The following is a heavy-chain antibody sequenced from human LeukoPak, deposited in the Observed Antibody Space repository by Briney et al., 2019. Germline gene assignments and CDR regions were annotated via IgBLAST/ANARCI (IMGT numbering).Heavy chain of an antibody. CDR3: ARVLYYYDSSGYLGY. CDR1: GYTFTGYY. D-gene: IGHD3-22*01. CDR2: INPNSGGT. J-gene: IGHJ4*02. Sequence: ASVKVSCKASGYTFTGYYMHWVRQAPGQGLEWMGWINPNSGGTNYAQKFQGRVTMTRDTSISTAYMELSRLRSDDTAVYYCARVLYYYDSSGYLGYWGQGTLSPSPQ. V-gene: IGHV1-2*02.